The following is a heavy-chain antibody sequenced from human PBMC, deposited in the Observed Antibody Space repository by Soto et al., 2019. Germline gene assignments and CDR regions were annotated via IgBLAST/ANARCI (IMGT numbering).Heavy chain of an antibody. V-gene: IGHV3-30*18. CDR1: GFNFNNYG. D-gene: IGHD3-10*01. Sequence: VQLVESGGGVAQPGTSLRLSCAASGFNFNNYGMHWVRQAPGKGLEWVAVISNDGSKKFYADSVKGRLTISRDNSNNTLFVQMNSLRADDTAVYSCAKAKGSLQQPGRNVLDFWGQGTLVIVSS. J-gene: IGHJ4*02. CDR3: AKAKGSLQQPGRNVLDF. CDR2: ISNDGSKK.